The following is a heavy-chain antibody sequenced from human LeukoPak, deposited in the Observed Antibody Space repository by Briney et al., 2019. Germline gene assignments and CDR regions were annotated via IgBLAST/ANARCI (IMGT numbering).Heavy chain of an antibody. CDR1: GFTVSSNY. J-gene: IGHJ4*02. CDR2: IYSGGST. V-gene: IGHV3-66*01. CDR3: AKNWATYYFDY. Sequence: PGGSLRLSCAASGFTVSSNYMSWVRQAPGKGLEWVSVIYSGGSTYYADSVKGRFTISRDNSKNTLYLQMSSLRAEDTAVYYCAKNWATYYFDYWGQGTLVTVSS. D-gene: IGHD3-16*01.